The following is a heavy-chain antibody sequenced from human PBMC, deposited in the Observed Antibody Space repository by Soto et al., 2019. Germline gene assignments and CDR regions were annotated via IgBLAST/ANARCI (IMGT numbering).Heavy chain of an antibody. CDR1: GFAFRDFA. D-gene: IGHD6-13*01. Sequence: LSCAASGFAFRDFAMIWVRQAPGKGLEWIGEINQSGSTNYNPSLKSRVTISVDTSKNQFSLKLSSVTAADTAVYYCARTYSSSWSPFDYWGQGTLVTVSS. J-gene: IGHJ4*02. CDR3: ARTYSSSWSPFDY. CDR2: INQSGST. V-gene: IGHV4-34*01.